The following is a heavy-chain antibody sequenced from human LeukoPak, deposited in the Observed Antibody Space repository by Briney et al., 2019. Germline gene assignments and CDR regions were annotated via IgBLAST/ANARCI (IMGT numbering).Heavy chain of an antibody. CDR1: GFTFSSYG. J-gene: IGHJ4*02. Sequence: GGSLRLSCAASGFTFSSYGMHWVRQAPGKGLEWVAVILSDGSKEFYTDSVKGRFTISRDNSKNTLYLQVSSLRAEDTAIYYCARGIYDASGYYLPDWGQGTLVTVSS. CDR2: ILSDGSKE. V-gene: IGHV3-33*01. CDR3: ARGIYDASGYYLPD. D-gene: IGHD3-22*01.